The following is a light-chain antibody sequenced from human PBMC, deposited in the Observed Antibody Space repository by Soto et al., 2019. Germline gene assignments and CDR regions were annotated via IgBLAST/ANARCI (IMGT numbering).Light chain of an antibody. Sequence: QSALTQPASVSGSPGQSITISCTGTSGDVDAFDYASWYQQHPGKAPKLMIFEVSDRPSGVSDRFSGSKSGSTASLTISGLQAEDEADYFCTSFTSSSTQVFGTGTKVTVL. CDR3: TSFTSSSTQV. J-gene: IGLJ1*01. CDR1: SGDVDAFDY. CDR2: EVS. V-gene: IGLV2-14*01.